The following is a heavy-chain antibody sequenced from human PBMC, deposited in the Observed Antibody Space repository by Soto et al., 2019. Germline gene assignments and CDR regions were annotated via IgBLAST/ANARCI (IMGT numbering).Heavy chain of an antibody. D-gene: IGHD3-22*01. CDR3: ARDYYDSSGYYPNSYYYGLDV. CDR2: ISSSSSYT. V-gene: IGHV3-11*06. J-gene: IGHJ6*02. Sequence: GGSLRLSCAASGFTFSDYYMSWIRQAPGKGLEWVSYISSSSSYTDYADSVKGRFTISRDNAKNSLYLQMNSLRAEDTAVYYCARDYYDSSGYYPNSYYYGLDVWAQGTTVTVSS. CDR1: GFTFSDYY.